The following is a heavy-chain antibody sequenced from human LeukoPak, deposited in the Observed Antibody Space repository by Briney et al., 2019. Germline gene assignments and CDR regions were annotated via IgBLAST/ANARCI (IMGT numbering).Heavy chain of an antibody. V-gene: IGHV1-46*01. CDR2: INPSGGST. CDR1: RDTFTGDF. D-gene: IGHD1-14*01. J-gene: IGHJ6*03. Sequence: ASLKVSCEASRDTFTGDFMHCGRQASGQGVGWMGIINPSGGSTSYAQKFQGRVTMTRDMSTSTVYMELSSLTSEDTAVYYCARGGANHGYDMDVWGKGTTVTVSS. CDR3: ARGGANHGYDMDV.